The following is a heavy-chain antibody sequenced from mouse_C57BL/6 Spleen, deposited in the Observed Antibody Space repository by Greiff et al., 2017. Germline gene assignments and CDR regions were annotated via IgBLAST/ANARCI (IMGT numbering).Heavy chain of an antibody. CDR1: GYSITSDY. D-gene: IGHD1-1*02. J-gene: IGHJ2*01. CDR3: ARSDYGQAKGFDY. V-gene: IGHV3-8*01. CDR2: ISYSGST. Sequence: EVKLVESGPGLAKPSQTLSLTCSVTGYSITSDYWNWIRKFPGNKLEYIGYISYSGSTYYNPSLKSRISITRDTSKNQYYLQLNSVTTEDTATYYCARSDYGQAKGFDYWGQGTTRTGSS.